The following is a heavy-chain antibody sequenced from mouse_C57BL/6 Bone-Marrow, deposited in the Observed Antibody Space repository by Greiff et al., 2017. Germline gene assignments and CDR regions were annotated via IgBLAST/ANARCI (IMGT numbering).Heavy chain of an antibody. V-gene: IGHV2-2*01. CDR2: IWSGGST. J-gene: IGHJ4*01. Sequence: VKLMESGPGLVQPSQSLSITCTVSGFSLTSYGVHWVRQSPGTGLAWLGVIWSGGSTDYNAAFISRLSISKDNSKSQVFFKMNSLQADDTAIYYCARNSYYYGGYAMDYGGQGTSVTVSS. D-gene: IGHD1-1*01. CDR3: ARNSYYYGGYAMDY. CDR1: GFSLTSYG.